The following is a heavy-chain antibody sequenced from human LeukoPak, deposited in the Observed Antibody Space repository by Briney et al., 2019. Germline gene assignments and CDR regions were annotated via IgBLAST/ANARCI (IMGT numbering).Heavy chain of an antibody. CDR2: IYYSGST. CDR1: GGSVSSGSYY. CDR3: ARVRYSGSYYLDY. D-gene: IGHD1-26*01. Sequence: PSETLSLTCTVSGGSVSSGSYYWSWIRQPPGKGLEWIGYIYYSGSTNYNPSLKSRVTISVDTSKNQFSLKLSSVTAADTAVYYCARVRYSGSYYLDYWGQGPLVTVSS. V-gene: IGHV4-61*01. J-gene: IGHJ4*02.